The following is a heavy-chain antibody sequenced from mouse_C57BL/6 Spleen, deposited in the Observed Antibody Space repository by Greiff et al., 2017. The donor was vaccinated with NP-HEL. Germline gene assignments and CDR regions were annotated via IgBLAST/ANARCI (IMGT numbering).Heavy chain of an antibody. CDR2: IYPSDSET. CDR1: GYTFTSYW. Sequence: QVQLQQPGAELVRPGSSVKLSCKASGYTFTSYWMDWVKQRPGQGLEWIGNIYPSDSETHYNQKFKDKATLTVDKSSSTAYMQLSSLTSEDSAVYYCARGDGYYPYYYAMDYWGQGTSVTVSS. V-gene: IGHV1-61*01. J-gene: IGHJ4*01. CDR3: ARGDGYYPYYYAMDY. D-gene: IGHD2-3*01.